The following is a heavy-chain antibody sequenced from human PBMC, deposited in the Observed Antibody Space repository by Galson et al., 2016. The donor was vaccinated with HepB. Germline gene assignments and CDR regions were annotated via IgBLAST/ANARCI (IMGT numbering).Heavy chain of an antibody. V-gene: IGHV3-23*01. D-gene: IGHD2-15*01. CDR2: ISNSGSYT. Sequence: SLRLSCAASGFTFSSYAMSWVRQAPGKGLEWVSAISNSGSYTYYADSVKGRFTISRDNSNNTLYLQMNSLRAEDTALYYCARELGDRRDNYYYDMDAWGKGTTVTVSS. J-gene: IGHJ6*04. CDR3: ARELGDRRDNYYYDMDA. CDR1: GFTFSSYA.